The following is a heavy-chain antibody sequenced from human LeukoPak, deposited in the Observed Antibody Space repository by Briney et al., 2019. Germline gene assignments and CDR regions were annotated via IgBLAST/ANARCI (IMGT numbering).Heavy chain of an antibody. CDR1: GFNFNKYY. J-gene: IGHJ4*02. CDR3: IRVPY. CDR2: ISSDGSNT. V-gene: IGHV3-74*01. Sequence: PGGSLRLSCAVSGFNFNKYYMHWVRQAPGKGLVWVSRISSDGSNTNYADSVKGRFTISRDNAKNTLYLQMNSLRAEDTAVYYCIRVPYWGQGALVTVSS.